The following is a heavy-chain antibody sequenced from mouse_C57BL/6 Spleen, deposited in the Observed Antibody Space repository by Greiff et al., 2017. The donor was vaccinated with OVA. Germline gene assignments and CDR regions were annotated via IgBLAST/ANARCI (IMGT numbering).Heavy chain of an antibody. D-gene: IGHD1-1*01. CDR2: IDPSDSET. V-gene: IGHV1-52*01. CDR1: GYTFTSYW. CDR3: AGSYGSSYVYFDY. J-gene: IGHJ2*01. Sequence: QVQLQQPGAELVRPGSSVKLSCKASGYTFTSYWMHWVKQRPIQGLEWIGNIDPSDSETHYNQKFKDKATLTVDKSSSTAYMQLSSLTSEDSAVYYCAGSYGSSYVYFDYWGQGTTLTVSS.